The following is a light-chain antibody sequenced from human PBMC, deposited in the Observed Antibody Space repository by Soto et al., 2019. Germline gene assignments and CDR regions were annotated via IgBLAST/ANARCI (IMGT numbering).Light chain of an antibody. CDR3: SSYSSSPSYV. Sequence: QSALTQPASVSGSPGQSITMSCTGTSDDVGGYNYVSWYQQHPGEVPKLVIFEVSNRPSGVSNRVSGSKSGNTASLTISGLQAEDEADYYCSSYSSSPSYVFGTGTKLTVL. J-gene: IGLJ1*01. V-gene: IGLV2-14*01. CDR2: EVS. CDR1: SDDVGGYNY.